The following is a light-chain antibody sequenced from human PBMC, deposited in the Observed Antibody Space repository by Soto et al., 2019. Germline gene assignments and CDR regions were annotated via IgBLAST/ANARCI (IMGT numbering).Light chain of an antibody. Sequence: SYELTQPTSVPVAPGQTARITCEGNNVGTKFVHWYQQKPGQAPVLVVSANRDRPSGIPERFSGSKSGNTATLTISNVEAADEADYHCQVWDTGSDHPVFGGGTKLTVL. V-gene: IGLV3-21*02. CDR1: NVGTKF. CDR2: ANR. CDR3: QVWDTGSDHPV. J-gene: IGLJ2*01.